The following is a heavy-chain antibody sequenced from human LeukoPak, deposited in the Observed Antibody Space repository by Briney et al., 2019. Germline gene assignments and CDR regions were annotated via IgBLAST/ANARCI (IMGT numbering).Heavy chain of an antibody. CDR2: IYYSGST. D-gene: IGHD3-22*01. Sequence: SETLSLTCSVSGGSISSYYWSWIRQPPGKGLEWIGYIYYSGSTSSNPSLKSRVTISVDTSRNHLSLKLSSVTAADTAVYYCARDRYYYDSSGYPRRYYYYYYMDVWGKGTTVTVSS. CDR3: ARDRYYYDSSGYPRRYYYYYYMDV. CDR1: GGSISSYY. J-gene: IGHJ6*03. V-gene: IGHV4-59*12.